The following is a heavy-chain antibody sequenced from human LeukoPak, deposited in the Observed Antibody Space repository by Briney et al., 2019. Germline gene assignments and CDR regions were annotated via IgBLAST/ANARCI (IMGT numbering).Heavy chain of an antibody. CDR2: INPNRGGT. CDR1: GYIFTDYY. J-gene: IGHJ4*02. CDR3: ARVGYYDSSGYLDY. D-gene: IGHD3-22*01. Sequence: ASVKVSCKASGYIFTDYYMHWVRQAPGQGLEWMGRINPNRGGTNYAQKFQGRVTMTRDTSISTAYMELSRLRSDDTAVYYCARVGYYDSSGYLDYWGQGTLVSVSS. V-gene: IGHV1-2*06.